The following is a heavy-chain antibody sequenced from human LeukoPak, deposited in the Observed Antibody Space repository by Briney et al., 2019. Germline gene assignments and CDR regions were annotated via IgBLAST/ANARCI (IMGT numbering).Heavy chain of an antibody. Sequence: PSETLSLTCAVYGGSFSGYYWSWIRQPPGKGLEWIGEINHSGSTNYNPSLRSRVTTSVDTSKNQFSLKLSSVTAADTAVYYCARRYYDSSGYYYYGMDVWGQGTTVTVSS. J-gene: IGHJ6*02. D-gene: IGHD3-22*01. CDR3: ARRYYDSSGYYYYGMDV. CDR1: GGSFSGYY. CDR2: INHSGST. V-gene: IGHV4-34*01.